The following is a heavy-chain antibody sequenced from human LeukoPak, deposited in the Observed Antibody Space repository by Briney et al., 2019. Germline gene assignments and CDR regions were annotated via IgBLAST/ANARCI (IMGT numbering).Heavy chain of an antibody. Sequence: SETLSLTCTVSGGSISSYYWSWIRQPAGKGLEWIGRIYTSGSTNYNPSLKSRVTMSVDTSKNQFALELSSVTAADTAVYYCAREDGSYGDAFDIWGQGTMVTVSS. V-gene: IGHV4-4*07. CDR1: GGSISSYY. J-gene: IGHJ3*02. CDR2: IYTSGST. CDR3: AREDGSYGDAFDI. D-gene: IGHD1-26*01.